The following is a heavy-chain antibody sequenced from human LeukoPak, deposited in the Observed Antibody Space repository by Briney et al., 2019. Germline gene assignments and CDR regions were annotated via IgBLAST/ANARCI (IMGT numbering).Heavy chain of an antibody. CDR3: ARILVGATSPEGLDY. J-gene: IGHJ4*02. CDR1: GFTFSSYE. CDR2: ISSSGSTI. D-gene: IGHD1-26*01. V-gene: IGHV3-48*03. Sequence: GGSLRLSCAASGFTFSSYEMNWVRQAPGKGLEWVSYISSSGSTIYYADSVKGRFTISRDNAKNSLYLQMNSLRAEDTAVYYCARILVGATSPEGLDYWGQGTLVTVSP.